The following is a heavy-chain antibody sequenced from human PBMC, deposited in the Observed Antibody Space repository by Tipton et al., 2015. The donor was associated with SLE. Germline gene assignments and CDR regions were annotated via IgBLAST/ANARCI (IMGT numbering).Heavy chain of an antibody. CDR1: GGSVSSGSYY. Sequence: TLSLTCTVSGGSVSSGSYYWSWIRQHPGKGLEWIGDIYYSGSTYYNPSLKSRVTISVDTSKNQFSLKLSSVTAADTAVYYCARDGDGDYLVGFDLWGRGTLVTVSS. CDR2: IYYSGST. J-gene: IGHJ2*01. V-gene: IGHV4-31*03. D-gene: IGHD4-17*01. CDR3: ARDGDGDYLVGFDL.